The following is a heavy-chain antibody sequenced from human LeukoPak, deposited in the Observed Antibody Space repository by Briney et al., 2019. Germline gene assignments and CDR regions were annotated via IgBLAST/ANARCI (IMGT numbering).Heavy chain of an antibody. D-gene: IGHD1-26*01. CDR3: AKEEGNTGSYPD. V-gene: IGHV3-30*02. CDR2: MWHDGRSK. CDR1: GFTFSSHA. J-gene: IGHJ4*02. Sequence: GGSLRPSCAASGFTFSSHAMHWVRQAPGKGLEWVAIMWHDGRSKYNPESVEGRFSISRDNSKSTLYLQMNSLRVEDTAVYYCAKEEGNTGSYPDWGQGTLVTVSS.